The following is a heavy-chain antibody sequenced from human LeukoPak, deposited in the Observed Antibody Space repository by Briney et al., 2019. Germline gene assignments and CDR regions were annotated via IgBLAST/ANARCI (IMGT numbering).Heavy chain of an antibody. J-gene: IGHJ4*02. V-gene: IGHV3-7*01. CDR1: GFTFSSYW. Sequence: GGSLRLSCAASGFTFSSYWMSWVRQAPRKGLEWVANIKQDGSEKYYVDSVKGRFTISRDNAKNSLYLQMNSLRAEDTAVYYCARARKPSGWYWGHFDYWGQGTLVTVSS. CDR2: IKQDGSEK. CDR3: ARARKPSGWYWGHFDY. D-gene: IGHD6-19*01.